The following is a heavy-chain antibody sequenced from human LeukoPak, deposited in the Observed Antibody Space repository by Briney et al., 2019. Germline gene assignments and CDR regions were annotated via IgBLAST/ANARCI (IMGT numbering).Heavy chain of an antibody. J-gene: IGHJ4*02. D-gene: IGHD6-19*01. Sequence: GGSLRLSCAASGFTFSTYAMHWVPQAPGEGLEYVSAIGSNGGITYYENSVKGRFTISRDNSKNTLYLQMGSLRTEDMAVYYCARGIPVAGHTVPDYWGQGTLVTVSS. V-gene: IGHV3-64*01. CDR3: ARGIPVAGHTVPDY. CDR1: GFTFSTYA. CDR2: IGSNGGIT.